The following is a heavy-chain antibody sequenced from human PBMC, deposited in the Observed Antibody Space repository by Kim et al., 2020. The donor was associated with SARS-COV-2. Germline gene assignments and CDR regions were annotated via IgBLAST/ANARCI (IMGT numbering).Heavy chain of an antibody. Sequence: SETLSLTCPVSGASISSYSWNWIRQPPGKGLEWIGYIDYSGSTNYNPSLKSRVTISVDTSKNQFSLKLRSVTAADTAVYYCAREGIAARRFDDWGQGALV. D-gene: IGHD6-6*01. V-gene: IGHV4-59*13. CDR2: IDYSGST. CDR3: AREGIAARRFDD. CDR1: GASISSYS. J-gene: IGHJ4*02.